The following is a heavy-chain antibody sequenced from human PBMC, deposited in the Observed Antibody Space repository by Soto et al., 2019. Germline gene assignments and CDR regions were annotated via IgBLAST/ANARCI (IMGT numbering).Heavy chain of an antibody. CDR3: ARGIRFPYYYYYGMDV. CDR1: GGSFSGYY. CDR2: INHSGST. D-gene: IGHD3-3*01. V-gene: IGHV4-34*01. Sequence: NPSETLSLTCAVYGGSFSGYYWSWIRQPPGKGLEWIGEINHSGSTNYNPSLKSRVTISVDTSKNQFSLKLSSVTAADTAVYYCARGIRFPYYYYYGMDVWGQGTTVTVSS. J-gene: IGHJ6*02.